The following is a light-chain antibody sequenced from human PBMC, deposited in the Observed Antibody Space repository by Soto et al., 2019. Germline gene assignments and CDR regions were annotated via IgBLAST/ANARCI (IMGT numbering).Light chain of an antibody. CDR2: AAS. J-gene: IGKJ2*01. Sequence: EIVLTQSPGTLSLSPGERATLSCGASQSVDSTYLAWYQQKPGQAPRLLIYAASSRAPGIPDRFSGSGSGTDFTLTISRLEPEDFAVYYCQQYDTSPPLYTFGQGTKVEIK. CDR1: QSVDSTY. V-gene: IGKV3-20*01. CDR3: QQYDTSPPLYT.